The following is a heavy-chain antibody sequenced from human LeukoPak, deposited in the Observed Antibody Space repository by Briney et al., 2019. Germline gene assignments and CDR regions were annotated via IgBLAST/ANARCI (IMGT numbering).Heavy chain of an antibody. Sequence: ASVTVSCKASGYTFTSYDINWVRQAAGQGLEWMGWMNPNSGNTGYAQKFQGRVTMTRNTSVSTAHMELSSLRSEDTAVYYCAGGDYYDSSGYYQRTLVYWGQGTLVTVSS. CDR1: GYTFTSYD. J-gene: IGHJ4*02. D-gene: IGHD3-22*01. CDR2: MNPNSGNT. CDR3: AGGDYYDSSGYYQRTLVY. V-gene: IGHV1-8*01.